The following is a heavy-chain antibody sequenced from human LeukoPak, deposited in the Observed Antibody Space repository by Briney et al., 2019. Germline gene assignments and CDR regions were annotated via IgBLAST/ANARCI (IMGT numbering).Heavy chain of an antibody. J-gene: IGHJ4*02. CDR1: GFTFSSYA. CDR2: ISGSGGST. D-gene: IGHD3-22*01. V-gene: IGHV3-23*01. CDR3: AKSGVDYYDSRVPPVFDY. Sequence: GGSLRLSCAASGFTFSSYAMSWVRQAPGKGLEWVSAISGSGGSTYYADSVKGRFTISRDNSKNTLYLQMNSLRAEDTAVYYCAKSGVDYYDSRVPPVFDYWGQGTLVTVSS.